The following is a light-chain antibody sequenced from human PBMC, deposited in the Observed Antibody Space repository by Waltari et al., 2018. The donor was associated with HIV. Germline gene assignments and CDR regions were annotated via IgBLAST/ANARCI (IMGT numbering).Light chain of an antibody. J-gene: IGLJ2*01. V-gene: IGLV2-14*01. CDR1: SSDVGAYNY. CDR3: NSYASTRTPV. Sequence: QSALTQPASVSGSPGQSITISCTGTSSDVGAYNYVSWYQQHPGKAPKLMIYEVRNRPAGVSNRFSGSKSGNTASLTISGLQAEDGADYYCNSYASTRTPVFGGGTKLTVL. CDR2: EVR.